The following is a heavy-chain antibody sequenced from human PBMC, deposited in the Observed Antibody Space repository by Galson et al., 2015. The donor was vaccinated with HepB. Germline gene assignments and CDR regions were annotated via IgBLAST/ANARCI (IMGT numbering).Heavy chain of an antibody. CDR3: AKNPYYASNGYYSFDY. CDR2: MCCSGGSK. Sequence: SLRLSCAASGFRFNNYAMHWVRRAPGKGLEWVAGMCCSGGSKYYVDSVKGRFTISRDNSKNTLWLQMNSLRVEDTAVYYCAKNPYYASNGYYSFDYWGRGALVTVSS. V-gene: IGHV3-23*01. CDR1: GFRFNNYA. J-gene: IGHJ4*02. D-gene: IGHD3-22*01.